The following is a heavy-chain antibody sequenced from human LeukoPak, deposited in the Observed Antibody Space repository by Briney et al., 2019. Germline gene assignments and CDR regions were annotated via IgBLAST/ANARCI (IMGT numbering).Heavy chain of an antibody. V-gene: IGHV3-11*01. CDR3: ASSVAAAGSIDY. D-gene: IGHD6-13*01. J-gene: IGHJ4*02. Sequence: GGSLRLSCAASGFTFSSYAMSWIRQAPGKGLEWVSYISSSGSTIYYADSVKGRFTISRDNAKNSLYLQMNSLRAEDTSVYYCASSVAAAGSIDYWGQGTLVTVSS. CDR2: ISSSGSTI. CDR1: GFTFSSYA.